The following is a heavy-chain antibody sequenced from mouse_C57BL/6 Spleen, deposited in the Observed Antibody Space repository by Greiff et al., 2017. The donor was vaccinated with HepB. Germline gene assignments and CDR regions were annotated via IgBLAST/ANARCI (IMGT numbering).Heavy chain of an antibody. Sequence: VKLQQPGPELVKPGASVKLSCKASGYTFTSYWMHWVKQRPGQGLEWIGNINPSNGGTNYNEKFKSKATLTVDKSSSTAYMQLSSLTSEDSAVYYCAREGIYYDYDPYWGQGTTLTVSS. J-gene: IGHJ2*01. V-gene: IGHV1-53*01. CDR2: INPSNGGT. CDR1: GYTFTSYW. CDR3: AREGIYYDYDPY. D-gene: IGHD2-4*01.